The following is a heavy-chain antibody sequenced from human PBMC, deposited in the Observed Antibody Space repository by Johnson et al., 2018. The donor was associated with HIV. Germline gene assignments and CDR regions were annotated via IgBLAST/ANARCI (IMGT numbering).Heavy chain of an antibody. D-gene: IGHD4-17*01. J-gene: IGHJ3*02. Sequence: EVQLVESGGGVVQPGRSLRLSCAASGFTFSSYAMHWVRQAPGKGLEWVANIKQNGSEKYFVDSVKGRFTISRDNAKNSLYLQMHSLRAEDSALYYCAREGTSEPLHRIYDFGDYPAFDIWGQGTMVTVSS. CDR2: IKQNGSEK. CDR1: GFTFSSYA. CDR3: AREGTSEPLHRIYDFGDYPAFDI. V-gene: IGHV3-7*01.